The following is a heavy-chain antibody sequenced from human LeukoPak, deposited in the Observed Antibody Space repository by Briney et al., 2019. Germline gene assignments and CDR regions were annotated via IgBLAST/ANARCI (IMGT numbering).Heavy chain of an antibody. CDR2: IYYSGIT. V-gene: IGHV4-30-4*01. CDR1: GGSISSGDYH. D-gene: IGHD6-13*01. J-gene: IGHJ4*02. CDR3: ASIRATGTEYYFDY. Sequence: SETLSLTCTVSGGSISSGDYHWSWIRQPPGKGLEWIGYIYYSGITYYNPSLKSRVTISVDTSKNQFSLKLNSVTAADTAVYYCASIRATGTEYYFDYWGQGTLVTVSS.